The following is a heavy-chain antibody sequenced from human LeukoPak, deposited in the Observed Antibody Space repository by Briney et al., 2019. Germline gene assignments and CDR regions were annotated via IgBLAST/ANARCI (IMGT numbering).Heavy chain of an antibody. J-gene: IGHJ4*02. CDR2: IKQDGSEK. CDR3: ARDGYNLPFNY. Sequence: GGSLRLSCAASGFTFSSYWMSWVRQAPGKGLEWVANIKQDGSEKYYVDSVKGRFTISRDNAKNSLYLQMNSLRAEDTAAYYCARDGYNLPFNYWGQGTLVTVSS. D-gene: IGHD5-24*01. CDR1: GFTFSSYW. V-gene: IGHV3-7*01.